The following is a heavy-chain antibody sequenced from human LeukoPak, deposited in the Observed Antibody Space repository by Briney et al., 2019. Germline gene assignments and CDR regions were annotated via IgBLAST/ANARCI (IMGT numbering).Heavy chain of an antibody. D-gene: IGHD3-9*01. V-gene: IGHV4-59*01. CDR3: ARSATHTDILSFDP. J-gene: IGHJ5*02. CDR1: GGSISYYY. CDR2: IYYTGST. Sequence: PSETLSLTCSVSGGSISYYYWTWVRQSPGKGLEWIGQIYYTGSTYYNPSLKRRVTISVDTSRNQFSLNLTSVTAADTAVYYCARSATHTDILSFDPGGQRTLVTVSS.